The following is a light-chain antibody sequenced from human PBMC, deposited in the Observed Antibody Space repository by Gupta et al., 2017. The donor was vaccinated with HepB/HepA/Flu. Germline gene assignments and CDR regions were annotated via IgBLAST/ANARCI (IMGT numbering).Light chain of an antibody. V-gene: IGLV1-40*01. CDR2: GNS. CDR1: SSNIGAGHD. Sequence: QSVLTQPPSVSGAPVKRLTLACSVSSSNIGAGHDVHWYQQLPGTAPKLLIYGNSNRPSGVPDRFSGSKSGTSASLAITGLQAEDEADYYCQAYDSSLSVVFGGGTKLTVL. J-gene: IGLJ2*01. CDR3: QAYDSSLSVV.